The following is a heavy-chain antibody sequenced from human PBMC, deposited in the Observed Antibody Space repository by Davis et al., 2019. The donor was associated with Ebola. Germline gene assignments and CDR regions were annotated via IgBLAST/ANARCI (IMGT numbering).Heavy chain of an antibody. J-gene: IGHJ4*02. CDR3: ARASVVGATPFDY. Sequence: QTPSLTRAVYGGSFSGYYWSWIRQPPGKGLEWIGEINHSGSTNYNPSLKSRVTISVDTSKNQFSLKLSSVTAADTAVYYCARASVVGATPFDYWGQGTLVTVSS. CDR1: GGSFSGYY. D-gene: IGHD1-26*01. V-gene: IGHV4-34*01. CDR2: INHSGST.